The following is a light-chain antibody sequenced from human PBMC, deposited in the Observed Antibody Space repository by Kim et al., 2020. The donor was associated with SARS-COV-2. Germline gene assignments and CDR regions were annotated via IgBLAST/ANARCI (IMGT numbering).Light chain of an antibody. J-gene: IGLJ2*01. CDR2: QDS. CDR1: KLGDKY. CDR3: QAWDSSIVV. V-gene: IGLV3-1*01. Sequence: SVFPGQTASITCSGDKLGDKYSCWYQPKPGQSPVLVIYQDSKRPSGIPERFSGSNSGNTATLTISGTQAMDEADYYCQAWDSSIVVFGGGTQLTVL.